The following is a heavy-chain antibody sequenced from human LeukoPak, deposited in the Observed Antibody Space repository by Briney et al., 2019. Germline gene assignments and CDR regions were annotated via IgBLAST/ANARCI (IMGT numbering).Heavy chain of an antibody. CDR2: AYYRSKWSN. V-gene: IGHV6-1*01. CDR1: GDSVPSNSAS. Sequence: SQTLSLTCAISGDSVPSNSASWSWIRQSPSRGLEWLGRAYYRSKWSNDYAGSVRSRITTNPDTTKNQFSLLLNSVTPEDTAIYYCARGRGDLAARAFDIWGQGTMATVSS. J-gene: IGHJ3*02. D-gene: IGHD6-6*01. CDR3: ARGRGDLAARAFDI.